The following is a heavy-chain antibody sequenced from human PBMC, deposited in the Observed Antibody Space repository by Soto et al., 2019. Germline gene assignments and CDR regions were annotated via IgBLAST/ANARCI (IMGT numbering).Heavy chain of an antibody. J-gene: IGHJ4*02. CDR1: GGSFSGYY. Sequence: SETLSLTCAVYGGSFSGYYWSWIRQPPGKGLEWIGEINHSGSTNYNPSPKSRVTISVDTSKNHFSLKLSSVPAGDRVFFYCATIPPMVGGFPPLDYWAQETQVTVSS. CDR3: ATIPPMVGGFPPLDY. D-gene: IGHD3-10*01. CDR2: INHSGST. V-gene: IGHV4-34*01.